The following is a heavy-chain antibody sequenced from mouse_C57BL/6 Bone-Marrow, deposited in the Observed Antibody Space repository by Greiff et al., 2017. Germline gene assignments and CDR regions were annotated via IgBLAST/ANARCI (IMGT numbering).Heavy chain of an antibody. CDR2: IDPSDSYT. J-gene: IGHJ4*01. CDR3: ASGVLSNS. CDR1: GYTFTSYW. V-gene: IGHV1-69*01. Sequence: QVQLQQPGAELVMPGASVKLSCKASGYTFTSYWMHWVKQRPGQGLEWIGEIDPSDSYTNYNQKFKGKSTLTVDKSSSTAYMQLSSLTSEDSAVYYCASGVLSNSWGQGTSVTVSS. D-gene: IGHD2-3*01.